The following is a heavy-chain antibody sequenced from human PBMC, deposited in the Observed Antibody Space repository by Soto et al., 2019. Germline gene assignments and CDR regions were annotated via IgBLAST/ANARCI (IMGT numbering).Heavy chain of an antibody. Sequence: GGSLRLSCAASGFTFSSYAMHWVRQAPGKGLEYVSAISSNGGSTYYANSVKGRFTISRDNSKNTLYLQMGSLRAEDMAVYYCASSGPGGAVDAFDIWGQGTMVTVSS. CDR1: GFTFSSYA. CDR3: ASSGPGGAVDAFDI. V-gene: IGHV3-64*01. D-gene: IGHD2-15*01. CDR2: ISSNGGST. J-gene: IGHJ3*02.